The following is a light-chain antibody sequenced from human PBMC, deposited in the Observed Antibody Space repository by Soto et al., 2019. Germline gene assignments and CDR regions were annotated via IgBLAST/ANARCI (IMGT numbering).Light chain of an antibody. CDR1: QSISSY. CDR2: AAS. Sequence: DIQMTQSPSSLSASVGDRVTITCRASQSISSYLNWYQQKPGKAPKLQIDAASSLQSGVPSRFSGSGSGTDFTLTISSLQPEDFATYYCQQSYSTPYTFGQGTKLEIK. J-gene: IGKJ2*01. CDR3: QQSYSTPYT. V-gene: IGKV1-39*01.